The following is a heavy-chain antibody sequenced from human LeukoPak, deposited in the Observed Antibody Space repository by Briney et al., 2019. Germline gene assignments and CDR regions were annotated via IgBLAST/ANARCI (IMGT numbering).Heavy chain of an antibody. V-gene: IGHV3-30*04. Sequence: GGSLRLSCAASGFTFSSYAMHWVRQAPGKGLEWVAVISYDGSNKYYADSVKGRSTISRDNSKNTLYLQMNSLRAEDTAVYYCARAAEGVVVVRTNWFDPWGQGTLVTVSS. CDR3: ARAAEGVVVVRTNWFDP. CDR2: ISYDGSNK. J-gene: IGHJ5*02. D-gene: IGHD2-15*01. CDR1: GFTFSSYA.